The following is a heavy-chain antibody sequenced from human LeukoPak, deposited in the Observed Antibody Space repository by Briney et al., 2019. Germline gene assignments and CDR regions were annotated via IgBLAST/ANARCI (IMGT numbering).Heavy chain of an antibody. J-gene: IGHJ4*02. Sequence: SETLSLTCAVSGGSISSGGYSWSWIRQPPGKGLEWIGYIYHSGSTYYNPSLKSRVTISVDRSKNQFSLKLRSVTAADTAVYYCARLNGGYWGQGTLVTVSS. CDR3: ARLNGGY. V-gene: IGHV4-30-2*01. CDR2: IYHSGST. D-gene: IGHD1-1*01. CDR1: GGSISSGGYS.